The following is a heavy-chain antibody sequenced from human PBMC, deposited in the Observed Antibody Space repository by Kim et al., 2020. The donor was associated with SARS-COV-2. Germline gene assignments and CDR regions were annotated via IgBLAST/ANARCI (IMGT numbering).Heavy chain of an antibody. D-gene: IGHD4-4*01. J-gene: IGHJ6*02. Sequence: SVKVSCKASGGTFSSYAISWVRQAPGQGLEWMGGIIPIFGTANYAQKFQGRVTITADESTSTAYMELSSLRSEDTAVYYCARGVWVTTHYYYYYGMDVWGQGTTVTVSS. CDR3: ARGVWVTTHYYYYYGMDV. CDR1: GGTFSSYA. CDR2: IIPIFGTA. V-gene: IGHV1-69*13.